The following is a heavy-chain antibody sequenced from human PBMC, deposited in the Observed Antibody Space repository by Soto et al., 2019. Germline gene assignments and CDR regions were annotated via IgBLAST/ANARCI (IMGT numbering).Heavy chain of an antibody. V-gene: IGHV5-51*01. Sequence: HGESLKISCEGFGYSVTSYWIGWVRQMTGKGLEWVGIIYPSDSDTRYSPSFQGQVTISADKSINTAYLQWNSLKASDTAMSYCARQTTARGSMGVRGQRTTVTVSS. CDR3: ARQTTARGSMGV. CDR2: IYPSDSDT. D-gene: IGHD3-10*01. CDR1: GYSVTSYW. J-gene: IGHJ6*02.